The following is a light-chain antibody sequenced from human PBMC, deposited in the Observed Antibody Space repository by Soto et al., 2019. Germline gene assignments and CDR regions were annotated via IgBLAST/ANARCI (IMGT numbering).Light chain of an antibody. J-gene: IGKJ1*01. CDR1: QSVSSY. CDR2: GAS. V-gene: IGKV3-20*01. CDR3: QQYDGSPRT. Sequence: EIVLTQSPATLSLSPGERATLPCRASQSVSSYLAWYQQKPGQAPRRLIFGASSRAAGIPDRFSGSGSGTDFTLTITRLEPEDFAVYHCQQYDGSPRTFGQGTKVDIK.